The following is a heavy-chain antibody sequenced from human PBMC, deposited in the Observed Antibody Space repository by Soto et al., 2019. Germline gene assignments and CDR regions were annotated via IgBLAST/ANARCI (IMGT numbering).Heavy chain of an antibody. J-gene: IGHJ4*02. D-gene: IGHD6-13*01. CDR3: ARDGSSSWLNYFDY. CDR2: IYSGGST. CDR1: GFTVSSNY. V-gene: IGHV3-53*01. Sequence: SLRLSCAASGFTVSSNYMSWVRQAPGKGLEWVSVIYSGGSTYYADSVKGRFTISRDNSKNTLYLQMNSLRAEDTAVYYCARDGSSSWLNYFDYWGQGTLVTVSS.